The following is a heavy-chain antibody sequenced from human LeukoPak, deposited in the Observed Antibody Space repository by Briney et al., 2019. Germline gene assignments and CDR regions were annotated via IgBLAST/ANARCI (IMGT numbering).Heavy chain of an antibody. V-gene: IGHV4-4*07. Sequence: SEPLSLTCTVSGGSISSYYWSWIRQPAGKGLDWIGRIYTSGSTNYNPSLKSRVTMSVDTSKNQFSLKLSSVTAADTAVYYCARMISSGSYLAWFDPWGQGTLVTVSS. D-gene: IGHD1-26*01. CDR2: IYTSGST. CDR3: ARMISSGSYLAWFDP. J-gene: IGHJ5*02. CDR1: GGSISSYY.